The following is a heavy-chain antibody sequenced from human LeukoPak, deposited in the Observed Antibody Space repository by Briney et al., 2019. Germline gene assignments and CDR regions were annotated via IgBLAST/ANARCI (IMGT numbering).Heavy chain of an antibody. D-gene: IGHD4-17*01. Sequence: SETLSLTCTVSGGSVSSGSYYWSWIRQPPGKGLEWIGYIYYSGSTNYNPSLKSRVTISVDTSKNQFSLKLSSVTAADTAVYYCARANDYDYYFDYWGQGTLVTVSS. V-gene: IGHV4-61*01. CDR3: ARANDYDYYFDY. CDR2: IYYSGST. CDR1: GGSVSSGSYY. J-gene: IGHJ4*02.